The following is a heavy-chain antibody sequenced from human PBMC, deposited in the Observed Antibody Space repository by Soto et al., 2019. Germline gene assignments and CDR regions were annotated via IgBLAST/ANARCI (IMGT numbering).Heavy chain of an antibody. V-gene: IGHV3-30*18. CDR3: AKDQRAVAYYYYYGMDV. CDR1: GFTFSSYG. D-gene: IGHD2-15*01. CDR2: ISYDGSNK. J-gene: IGHJ6*02. Sequence: GGSLRLSCAASGFTFSSYGMHWVRQAPGKGLEWVAVISYDGSNKYYADSVKGRFTISRDNSKNTLYLQMNSLRAEDTAVYYCAKDQRAVAYYYYYGMDVWGQGTTVTVSS.